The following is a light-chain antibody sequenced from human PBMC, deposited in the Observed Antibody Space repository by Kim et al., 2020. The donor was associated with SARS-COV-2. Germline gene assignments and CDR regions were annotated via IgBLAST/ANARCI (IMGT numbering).Light chain of an antibody. V-gene: IGKV1-39*01. Sequence: DIQMTQSPSSLSASVGDRVTITCRASQYISTYLNWYQHKVGKAPKLLIYAAYSLQRGVPSRFSGSMSGRDYTLNITGLQPDDFATYYCQQTYKSYLPTFGQGTKLEI. CDR1: QYISTY. CDR2: AAY. CDR3: QQTYKSYLPT. J-gene: IGKJ2*01.